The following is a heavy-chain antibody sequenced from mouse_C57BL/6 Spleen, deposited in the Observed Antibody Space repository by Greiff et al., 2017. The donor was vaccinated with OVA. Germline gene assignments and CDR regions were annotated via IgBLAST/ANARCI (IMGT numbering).Heavy chain of an antibody. Sequence: VQLKQSGPELVKPGASVKMSCKASGYTFTDYNMHWVKQSHGKSLEWIGHINPNNGGTSYNQKFKGKATLTVNKSSSTAYMELRSLTSEDSAVYYCARWYYGSTRYYFDYWGQGTTLTVSS. CDR1: GYTFTDYN. D-gene: IGHD1-1*01. V-gene: IGHV1-22*01. CDR3: ARWYYGSTRYYFDY. CDR2: INPNNGGT. J-gene: IGHJ2*01.